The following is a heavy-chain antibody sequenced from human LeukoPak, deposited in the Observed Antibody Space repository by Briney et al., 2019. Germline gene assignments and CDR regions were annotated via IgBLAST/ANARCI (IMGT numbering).Heavy chain of an antibody. D-gene: IGHD5-18*01. V-gene: IGHV1-8*01. J-gene: IGHJ4*02. Sequence: ASVKVSCKASGYTFTSYDINWVRQATGQGLEWMGWMNPNSGNTGYAQMFQGRVTMTRNTSISTAYMELSSLRSEDTAVYYCARDRSPNQSTWIQLWSARIAVAATVGGFDYWGQGTLVTVSS. CDR3: ARDRSPNQSTWIQLWSARIAVAATVGGFDY. CDR1: GYTFTSYD. CDR2: MNPNSGNT.